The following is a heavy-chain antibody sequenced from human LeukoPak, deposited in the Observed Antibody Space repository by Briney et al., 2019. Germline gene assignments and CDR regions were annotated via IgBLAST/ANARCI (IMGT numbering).Heavy chain of an antibody. CDR2: INPHSGKT. D-gene: IGHD4-17*01. Sequence: GASVKVSCKTSGYPFRNYDINWVRQATVQGLEWMGWINPHSGKTGYAQKFQGRVTMTTDTSANTAYMDLSSLRSEDTAVYYCSRLSSHYGDYKVDPWGQGTLVTVSS. V-gene: IGHV1-8*01. CDR3: SRLSSHYGDYKVDP. CDR1: GYPFRNYD. J-gene: IGHJ5*02.